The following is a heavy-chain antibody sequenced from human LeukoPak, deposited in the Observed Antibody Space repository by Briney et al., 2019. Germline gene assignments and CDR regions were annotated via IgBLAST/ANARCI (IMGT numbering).Heavy chain of an antibody. CDR1: GFTVITND. CDR3: ARGLLWFGELSRFDY. J-gene: IGHJ4*02. Sequence: GGSLRLSCAASGFTVITNDMTWVRHAPGKGLEWVANIKQDGSEKYYVDSVKGRFTISRDNAKNSLYLQMNSLRAEDTAVYYCARGLLWFGELSRFDYWGQGTLVTVSS. D-gene: IGHD3-10*01. CDR2: IKQDGSEK. V-gene: IGHV3-7*01.